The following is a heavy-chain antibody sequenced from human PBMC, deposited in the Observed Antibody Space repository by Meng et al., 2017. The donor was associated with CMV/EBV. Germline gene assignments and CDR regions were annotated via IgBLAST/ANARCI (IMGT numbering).Heavy chain of an antibody. V-gene: IGHV4-34*01. CDR3: ARGPPRAFTTGTTLLDY. CDR1: SFSGYY. D-gene: IGHD1-1*01. J-gene: IGHJ4*02. Sequence: SFSGYYWGWIRQPPGKGLEWLGEINHSGSTNYNPSLTSRVTISVDTSKNQFSLKLSSVTAADTAVYYCARGPPRAFTTGTTLLDYWGQGTLVTVSS. CDR2: INHSGST.